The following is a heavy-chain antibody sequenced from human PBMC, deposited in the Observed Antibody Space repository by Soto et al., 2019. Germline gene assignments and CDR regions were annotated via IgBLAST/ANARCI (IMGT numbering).Heavy chain of an antibody. J-gene: IGHJ6*02. D-gene: IGHD5-18*01. CDR2: INPNSGGT. CDR1: GSTFTGYY. Sequence: ASVKVSCKASGSTFTGYYMHWVRQAPGQGLEWMGWINPNSGGTNYAQKFQGWVTMTRDTAISTAYMELSRLRSDDTAVYYCARDTVDTAMDGCGQGSTGPVSS. V-gene: IGHV1-2*04. CDR3: ARDTVDTAMDG.